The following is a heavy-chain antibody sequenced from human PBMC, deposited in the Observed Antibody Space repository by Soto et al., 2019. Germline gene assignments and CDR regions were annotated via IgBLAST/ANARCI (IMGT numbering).Heavy chain of an antibody. V-gene: IGHV4-61*01. CDR1: GGSVSSGRYY. J-gene: IGHJ6*02. D-gene: IGHD5-18*01. CDR3: ARDGGFSYGFGMDV. CDR2: MYDSGST. Sequence: SETLSLTCTVSGGSVSSGRYYWSWIRQPPGKGLEWIGYMYDSGSTKYNHSLKSRVTISVDTSKNQFYLKLSSVTAADTAVYYCARDGGFSYGFGMDVWGQGTTVTVSS.